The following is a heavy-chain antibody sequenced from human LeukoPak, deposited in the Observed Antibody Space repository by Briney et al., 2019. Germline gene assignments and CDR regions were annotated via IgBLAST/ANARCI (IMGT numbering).Heavy chain of an antibody. Sequence: SETLSLTCTVSGGSISSYYWGWIRQPPGKGLEWIGSIYHSGSTYYNPSLKSRVTISVDTSKNQFSLKLSSVTAADTAVYYCARSSGELLGAFDIWGQGTMVTVSS. CDR2: IYHSGST. CDR3: ARSSGELLGAFDI. V-gene: IGHV4-38-2*02. D-gene: IGHD1-26*01. CDR1: GGSISSYY. J-gene: IGHJ3*02.